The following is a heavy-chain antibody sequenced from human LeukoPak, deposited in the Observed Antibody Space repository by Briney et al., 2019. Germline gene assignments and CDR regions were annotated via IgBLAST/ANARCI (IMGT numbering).Heavy chain of an antibody. CDR2: INHSGST. CDR3: ARTRRHIVVVTATRRDYYGMDV. J-gene: IGHJ6*02. Sequence: SETLSLTCAVYGGSFSGYYWSWIRQPPGKGLEWIGEINHSGSTNYNPSLKSRVTISVDTSKNQFSLKLSSVTAADTAVYYCARTRRHIVVVTATRRDYYGMDVWGQGTTVTVSS. CDR1: GGSFSGYY. V-gene: IGHV4-34*01. D-gene: IGHD2-21*02.